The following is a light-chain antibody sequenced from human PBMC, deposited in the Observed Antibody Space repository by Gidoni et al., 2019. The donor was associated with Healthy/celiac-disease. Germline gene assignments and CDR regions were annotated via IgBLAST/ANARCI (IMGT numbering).Light chain of an antibody. V-gene: IGKV1-5*01. CDR2: DAS. CDR3: QQYNSYSTT. Sequence: DIQMTQSPSTLSASVGDRVTITCRASQSISSWLAWYQQKPGKAPKLLIYDASSLESGVPSRFSGSGSGTEFTLTISSLQPDDFATYYCQQYNSYSTTFAQXTKVEIK. J-gene: IGKJ1*01. CDR1: QSISSW.